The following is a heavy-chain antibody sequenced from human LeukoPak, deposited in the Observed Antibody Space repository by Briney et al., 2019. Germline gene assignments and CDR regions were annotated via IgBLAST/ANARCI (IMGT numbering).Heavy chain of an antibody. CDR2: ISAYNGNT. Sequence: ASVKVSCKASGYTFTSYGISWVRQAPGQGLEWMGWISAYNGNTNYAQELQGRVTMTTDTSTSTAYMELRSLRSDDTAVYYCARVGGITGTTLGEEFGYWGQGTLVTVSS. J-gene: IGHJ4*02. CDR3: ARVGGITGTTLGEEFGY. CDR1: GYTFTSYG. D-gene: IGHD1-7*01. V-gene: IGHV1-18*01.